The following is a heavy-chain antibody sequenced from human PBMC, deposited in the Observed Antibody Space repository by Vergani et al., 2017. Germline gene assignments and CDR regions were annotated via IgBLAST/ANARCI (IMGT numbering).Heavy chain of an antibody. Sequence: QVQLQESGPGLVKPSETLSLTCTVSGGSISSYYWSWIRQPAGKGLEWIGRIYTSGSTNYNPSLKSRVTMSVDTSKNQFSLKLSSVTAADTAVYYCAREDERMTIFGVVRTFDYWGQGTLVTVSS. V-gene: IGHV4-4*07. CDR3: AREDERMTIFGVVRTFDY. CDR1: GGSISSYY. D-gene: IGHD3-3*01. CDR2: IYTSGST. J-gene: IGHJ4*02.